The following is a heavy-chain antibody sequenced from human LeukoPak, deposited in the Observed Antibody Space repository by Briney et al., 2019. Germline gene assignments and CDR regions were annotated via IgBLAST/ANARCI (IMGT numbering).Heavy chain of an antibody. J-gene: IGHJ5*02. CDR2: IKEGGSEK. V-gene: IGHV3-7*03. Sequence: GGSLRLSSAASGFTTSDYWMSWVRQAPGKGLERVANIKEGGSEKYYVDSVKGRFTISRDNAKNSLFLQMNSPRAEDTAVYYCARDVSGGWFDPWGPGTLVTVSS. CDR3: ARDVSGGWFDP. CDR1: GFTTSDYW. D-gene: IGHD3-10*01.